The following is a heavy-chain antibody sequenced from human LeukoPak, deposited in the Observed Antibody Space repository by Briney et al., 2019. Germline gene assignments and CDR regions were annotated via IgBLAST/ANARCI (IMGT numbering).Heavy chain of an antibody. J-gene: IGHJ5*02. CDR2: VKQVGREK. Sequence: GGPLRLSCAASGFTFRTYWMSWVRQAPGEGLEWVANVKQVGREKYYVDSVKGRFTISRDNAKNSLYLQMNSLRAEDTAVYYCAREAADGYVFGEFDPWGQGTLVTVSS. CDR3: AREAADGYVFGEFDP. D-gene: IGHD5-24*01. CDR1: GFTFRTYW. V-gene: IGHV3-7*01.